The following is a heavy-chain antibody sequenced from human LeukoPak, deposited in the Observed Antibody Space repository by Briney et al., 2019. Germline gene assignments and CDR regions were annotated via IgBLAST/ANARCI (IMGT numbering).Heavy chain of an antibody. D-gene: IGHD3-10*01. CDR1: GFTFSNYG. CDR3: AKRGPGSPQSGKYYFDY. Sequence: EGSLRLSCGASGFTFSNYGMHWVRQAPGKGLEWVAFIRFDGNNKYYADSVKGRFTISRDNSKNTLYLQMNSLRAEDTAVYYCAKRGPGSPQSGKYYFDYWGQGTLVTVSS. J-gene: IGHJ4*02. CDR2: IRFDGNNK. V-gene: IGHV3-30*02.